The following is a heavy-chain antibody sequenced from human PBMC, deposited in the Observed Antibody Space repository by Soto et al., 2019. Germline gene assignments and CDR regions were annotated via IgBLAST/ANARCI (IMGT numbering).Heavy chain of an antibody. CDR2: VYYSWST. J-gene: IGHJ6*02. CDR3: ARDLKGGVRGDYYGMDV. CDR1: GGSISSYY. D-gene: IGHD3-10*01. V-gene: IGHV4-59*01. Sequence: SETLSLTCTVSGGSISSYYWSWIRQRPGKGLELVGYVYYSWSTNYNHSLKSRVTISVDTSKNQFYLTLNLVTAAAAAAYYCARDLKGGVRGDYYGMDVWGQGTTVTVSS.